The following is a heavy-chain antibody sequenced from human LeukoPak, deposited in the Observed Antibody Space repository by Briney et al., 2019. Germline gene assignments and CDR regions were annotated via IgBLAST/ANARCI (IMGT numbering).Heavy chain of an antibody. CDR3: ARVYSSGYYDDY. D-gene: IGHD3-22*01. Sequence: GASVKVSCKASGYTFTSYYTHWVRQAPGQGLEWMGIINPSGGSTSYAQKFQGRVTMTRDTSTSTVYMELSSLRSEDTAVYYCARVYSSGYYDDYWGQGTLVTVSS. V-gene: IGHV1-46*01. CDR2: INPSGGST. J-gene: IGHJ4*02. CDR1: GYTFTSYY.